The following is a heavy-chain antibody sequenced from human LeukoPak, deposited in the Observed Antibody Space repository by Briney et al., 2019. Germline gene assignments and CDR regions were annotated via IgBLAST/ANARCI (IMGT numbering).Heavy chain of an antibody. J-gene: IGHJ4*02. V-gene: IGHV4-61*08. D-gene: IGHD1-26*01. Sequence: SETLSLTCTVSGGSISSGGYYWSWIRQPPGKGLEWIGYIYYSGSTNYNPSLKSRVIISIDTSKNQFSLKLSSVTAADTAVYYCARVSGSYPYYFDYWGQGTLVTVSS. CDR1: GGSISSGGYY. CDR2: IYYSGST. CDR3: ARVSGSYPYYFDY.